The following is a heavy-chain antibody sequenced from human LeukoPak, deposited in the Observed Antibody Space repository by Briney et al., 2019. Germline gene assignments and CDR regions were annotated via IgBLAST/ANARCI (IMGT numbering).Heavy chain of an antibody. CDR3: ARLYGSGNN. D-gene: IGHD3-10*01. J-gene: IGHJ4*02. V-gene: IGHV4-61*02. Sequence: TLSLTCTVSGGSISSGSYYWSWIRQPAGKGLEWIGRIYTSGSTNYNPSLKSRVTISVDTSKNQFSLKLSSVTAADTAVYYCARLYGSGNNWGQGTLVTVSS. CDR1: GGSISSGSYY. CDR2: IYTSGST.